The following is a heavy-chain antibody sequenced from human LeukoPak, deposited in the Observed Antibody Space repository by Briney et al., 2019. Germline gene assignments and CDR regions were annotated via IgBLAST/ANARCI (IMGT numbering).Heavy chain of an antibody. J-gene: IGHJ6*03. Sequence: PSETLSRTGAGSGGSISSSNWGRWVREPPGEGLEWIGEIYHSGRTTYGPSLKSRVTTSVDKSKTQSPLKPSPVTAADTAVYYCARIKVVVVAPTSLGYYYMDVWGKGTTVTVSS. V-gene: IGHV4-4*02. CDR1: GGSISSSNW. CDR2: IYHSGRT. CDR3: ARIKVVVVAPTSLGYYYMDV. D-gene: IGHD2-15*01.